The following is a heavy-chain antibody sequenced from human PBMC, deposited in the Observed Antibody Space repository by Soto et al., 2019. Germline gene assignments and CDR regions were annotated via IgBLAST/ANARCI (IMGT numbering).Heavy chain of an antibody. Sequence: GGSLRLSCAASGFTFSSYAMHWVRQAPGKGLEWVAVISYDGSNKYYADSVKGRFTISRDNSKNTLYLQMNSLRAEDTAVYYCARVRVRGERKAFDIWGQGTMVTVSS. J-gene: IGHJ3*02. D-gene: IGHD3-10*01. V-gene: IGHV3-30-3*01. CDR1: GFTFSSYA. CDR2: ISYDGSNK. CDR3: ARVRVRGERKAFDI.